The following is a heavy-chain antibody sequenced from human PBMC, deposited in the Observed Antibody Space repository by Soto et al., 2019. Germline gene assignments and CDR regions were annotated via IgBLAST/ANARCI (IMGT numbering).Heavy chain of an antibody. Sequence: GESLKISCKGSGYSFTSYWIGWVRQMPGKGLEWMGIIYPGDSDTRYSPSFQGQVTISADKSISTAYLQWSSLKASDTAMYYCARPKSVGSSTYYGMDVWGQGTTVTVSS. D-gene: IGHD6-6*01. CDR1: GYSFTSYW. CDR3: ARPKSVGSSTYYGMDV. J-gene: IGHJ6*02. V-gene: IGHV5-51*01. CDR2: IYPGDSDT.